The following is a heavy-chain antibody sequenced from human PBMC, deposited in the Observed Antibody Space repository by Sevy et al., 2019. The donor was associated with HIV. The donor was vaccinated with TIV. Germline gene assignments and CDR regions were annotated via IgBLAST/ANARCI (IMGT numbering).Heavy chain of an antibody. J-gene: IGHJ4*02. V-gene: IGHV3-30*03. CDR1: GFTFSSYG. Sequence: GGSLRLSCAASGFTFSSYGMHWVRQAPGKGLEWVAVISYDGSNKYYADSVKGRFTISRDNSKNTLYLQMNGLRAEDTAVDYCARGVIDSSSWYEGGQGLDYWGQGTLVTVSS. CDR3: ARGVIDSSSWYEGGQGLDY. D-gene: IGHD6-13*01. CDR2: ISYDGSNK.